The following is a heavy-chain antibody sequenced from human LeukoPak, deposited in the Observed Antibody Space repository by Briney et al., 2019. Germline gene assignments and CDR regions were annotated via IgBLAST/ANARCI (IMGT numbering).Heavy chain of an antibody. Sequence: PGGSLRLSCAASGFTFSSYGMHWVRQAPGKGLEWVAFIRYDGSNKYYADSVKGRFTISRDNAKNSLYLQMNSLRAEDTALYYCAKDLRLLWFGVDLDYWGQGTLVTVSS. CDR3: AKDLRLLWFGVDLDY. CDR2: IRYDGSNK. V-gene: IGHV3-30*02. D-gene: IGHD3-10*01. J-gene: IGHJ4*02. CDR1: GFTFSSYG.